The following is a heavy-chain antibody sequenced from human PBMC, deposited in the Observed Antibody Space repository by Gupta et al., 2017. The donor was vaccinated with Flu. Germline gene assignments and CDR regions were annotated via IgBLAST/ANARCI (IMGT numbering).Heavy chain of an antibody. D-gene: IGHD3-16*01. J-gene: IGHJ3*02. CDR3: TRKYYDRPFDI. CDR2: TKNKANSYTT. V-gene: IGHV3-72*01. CDR1: GFSSSDHH. Sequence: EVRLVESGGGLVQPGGSLRLSCVASGFSSSDHHMDWVRQAPGKGLEWVGRTKNKANSYTTQYAASVKGRFSISRDDSKNSLYLQMNSLKTEDTAVYYCTRKYYDRPFDIWGQGTMVTVSS.